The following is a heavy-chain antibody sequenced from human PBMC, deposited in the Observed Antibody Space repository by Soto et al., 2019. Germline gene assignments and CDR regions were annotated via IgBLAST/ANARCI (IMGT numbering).Heavy chain of an antibody. CDR3: ARGGGYYDYVWGSILYDY. Sequence: VASVKVSCKASGYTFTSYGISWVRQAPGQGLEWMGWISAYNGNTNYAQKLQGRVTMTTDTSTSTAYMELRSLRSDDTAVYYCARGGGYYDYVWGSILYDYWGQGTLVTVSS. J-gene: IGHJ4*02. D-gene: IGHD3-16*01. CDR2: ISAYNGNT. V-gene: IGHV1-18*01. CDR1: GYTFTSYG.